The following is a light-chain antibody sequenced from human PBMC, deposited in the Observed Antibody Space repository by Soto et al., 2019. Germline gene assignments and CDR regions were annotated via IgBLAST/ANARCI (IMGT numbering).Light chain of an antibody. CDR1: QSVGSN. J-gene: IGKJ5*01. CDR3: QQYNNWPLIT. V-gene: IGKV3-15*01. Sequence: EIVMTQSPATLSVSPGERATPSCRASQSVGSNLAWYQQKPRQPYRLLIYDAYIRATGIPATFSGSGSGTAFTPTISSLQSEDFALYYCQQYNNWPLITCGQGTRLEIK. CDR2: DAY.